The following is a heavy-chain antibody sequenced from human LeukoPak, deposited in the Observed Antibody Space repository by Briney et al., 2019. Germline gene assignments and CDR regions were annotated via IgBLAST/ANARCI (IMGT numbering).Heavy chain of an antibody. CDR2: IYYSGST. CDR1: GGSISSSSYY. J-gene: IGHJ4*02. Sequence: PSETLSLTCTVSGGSISSSSYYWGWIRPPPGKGLEWIVSIYYSGSTYYNPSLKSRVTISVDTSKNQFSLKLSSVTAADTAVYYCARHFPEAQAAAGTWVFDYWGQGTLVTVSS. V-gene: IGHV4-39*01. CDR3: ARHFPEAQAAAGTWVFDY. D-gene: IGHD6-13*01.